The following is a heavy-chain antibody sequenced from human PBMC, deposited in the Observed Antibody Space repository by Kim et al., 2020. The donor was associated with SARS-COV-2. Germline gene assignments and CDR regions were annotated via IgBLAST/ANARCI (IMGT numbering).Heavy chain of an antibody. CDR3: TRTFFDQKLDV. CDR1: GFTFSDHY. Sequence: GGSLRLSCAASGFTFSDHYMEWVRQAPGKGLEWVGRSKNKASSFTTQYAASVKGRFTISRDESKNVLFLQMDSLKTEDTAVYYCTRTFFDQKLDVWGQGTTVTVSS. D-gene: IGHD3-9*01. J-gene: IGHJ6*02. CDR2: SKNKASSFTT. V-gene: IGHV3-72*01.